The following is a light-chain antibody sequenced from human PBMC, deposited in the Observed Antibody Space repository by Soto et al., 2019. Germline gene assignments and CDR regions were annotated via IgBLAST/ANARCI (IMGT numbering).Light chain of an antibody. J-gene: IGLJ1*01. CDR1: SSDVGGYNY. CDR2: EVS. CDR3: SSYTSSSALPYA. V-gene: IGLV2-14*01. Sequence: QSVLTQPASVSGSPGQSITIPCTGTSSDVGGYNYVSWYQQHPGKAPKLMIYEVSNRPSGVSDRFSGSKSDNTASLTISGLQAEDEADYYCSSYTSSSALPYAFGTGTKVTVL.